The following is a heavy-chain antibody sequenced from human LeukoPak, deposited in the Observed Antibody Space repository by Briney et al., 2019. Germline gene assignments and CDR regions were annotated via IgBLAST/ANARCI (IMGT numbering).Heavy chain of an antibody. J-gene: IGHJ4*02. CDR2: MNPNSGNT. CDR1: GYTFTSYD. Sequence: ASVKVSCKASGYTFTSYDINWVRQATGQGLEWMGWMNPNSGNTGYAQKLQGRVTMTRNTSISTAYMELSSLRSEDTAVYYCARGHRPGYCSSTSCRWGQGTLVTVSS. D-gene: IGHD2-2*01. CDR3: ARGHRPGYCSSTSCR. V-gene: IGHV1-8*01.